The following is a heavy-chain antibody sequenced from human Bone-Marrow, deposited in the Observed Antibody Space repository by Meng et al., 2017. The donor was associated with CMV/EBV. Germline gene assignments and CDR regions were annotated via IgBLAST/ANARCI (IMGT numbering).Heavy chain of an antibody. J-gene: IGHJ5*02. CDR3: ARDRGIAAVNWFDP. CDR1: GGSFSGYY. Sequence: LRLSCAVYGGSFSGYYWSWIRQHPGKDLEWIGYIYYSGSTSYNPSLKSRVTISIDASKNQFSLKLSSVTAADTAVYYCARDRGIAAVNWFDPWGQGILVTVSS. D-gene: IGHD6-13*01. CDR2: IYYSGST. V-gene: IGHV4-31*11.